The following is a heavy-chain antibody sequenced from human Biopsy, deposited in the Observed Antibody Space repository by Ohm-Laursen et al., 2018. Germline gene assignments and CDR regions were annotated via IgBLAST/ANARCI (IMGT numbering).Heavy chain of an antibody. Sequence: TLSLTWAVSGASIISGGHFWNWIRQHPGKGLEWIGYIYYSGSTYYNPSLKSRVSISVDTSKSQFSLKLNSVTVADTAVYYCARLGSGDYFPTFFDFWGQGALVTVSS. CDR1: GASIISGGHF. J-gene: IGHJ4*02. D-gene: IGHD5-12*01. CDR2: IYYSGST. CDR3: ARLGSGDYFPTFFDF. V-gene: IGHV4-31*11.